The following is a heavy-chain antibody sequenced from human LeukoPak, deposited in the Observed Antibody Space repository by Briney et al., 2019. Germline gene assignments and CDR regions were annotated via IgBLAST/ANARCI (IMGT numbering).Heavy chain of an antibody. Sequence: PSETLSLTCTVSGGSISSSSYYWGWIRQPPGKGLEWIGSIYYSGSTSYNPSLKSRVTISVDTSKNQFSLKLSSVTAADTAVYYCARDLRVTMIVVVIVNGVAWFDPWGQGTLVTVSS. CDR2: IYYSGST. D-gene: IGHD3-22*01. CDR3: ARDLRVTMIVVVIVNGVAWFDP. J-gene: IGHJ5*02. CDR1: GGSISSSSYY. V-gene: IGHV4-39*07.